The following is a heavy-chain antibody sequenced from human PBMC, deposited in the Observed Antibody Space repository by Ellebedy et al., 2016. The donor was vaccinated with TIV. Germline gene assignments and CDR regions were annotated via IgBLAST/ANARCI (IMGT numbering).Heavy chain of an antibody. CDR2: IYYSGDT. Sequence: MPSETLSLTCSVSGDSIRSNYWTWIRQPPGKGLEWVGYIYYSGDTNYSPSLESRATISLDTSKNQLSLKLSSVTTADTAVYYCARGKFYDSRDQLLGFDYWGQGTPVTVSS. V-gene: IGHV4-59*01. CDR1: GDSIRSNY. D-gene: IGHD3-22*01. J-gene: IGHJ4*02. CDR3: ARGKFYDSRDQLLGFDY.